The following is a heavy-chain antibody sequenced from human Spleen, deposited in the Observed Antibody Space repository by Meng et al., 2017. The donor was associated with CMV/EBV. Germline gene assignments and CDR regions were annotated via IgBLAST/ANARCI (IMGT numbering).Heavy chain of an antibody. J-gene: IGHJ6*02. CDR3: ARERARYDFWSGYYSPRDEIYYYYGMDV. Sequence: GGSLRLSCAASGFTFSSYSMNWVRQAPGKGLEWVSSISSSSSYIYYADSVKGRFTISRDNAKNSLYPQMNSLRAEDTAVYYCARERARYDFWSGYYSPRDEIYYYYGMDVWGQGTTVTVSS. CDR2: ISSSSSYI. V-gene: IGHV3-21*01. D-gene: IGHD3-3*01. CDR1: GFTFSSYS.